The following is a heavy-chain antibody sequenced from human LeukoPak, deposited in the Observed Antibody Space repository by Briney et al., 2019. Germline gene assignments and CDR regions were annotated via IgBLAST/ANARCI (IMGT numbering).Heavy chain of an antibody. CDR3: ATSVGPTTWVYFDK. D-gene: IGHD1-26*01. CDR1: GGSIRSYY. J-gene: IGHJ4*02. Sequence: PSETLSLTCTVSGGSIRSYYWTWIRQAPGKELEWIGYTFYSGGTDYNPSLKSRVTISLDTSQSHFSLNLSSVTAADTAVYYCATSVGPTTWVYFDKWGQGTLVTVSS. V-gene: IGHV4-59*01. CDR2: TFYSGGT.